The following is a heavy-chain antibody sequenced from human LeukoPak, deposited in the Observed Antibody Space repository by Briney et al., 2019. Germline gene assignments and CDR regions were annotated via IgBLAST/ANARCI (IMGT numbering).Heavy chain of an antibody. CDR1: GGSISSGDYY. CDR3: AGSYTTENAFDI. CDR2: IYYSGST. V-gene: IGHV4-30-4*08. Sequence: KPSETLSLTCTVSGGSISSGDYYWSWIRQPPGKGLEWIGYIYYSGSTYYNPSLKSRVTISVDTSKNQFSLKLSSVTAADTAVYYCAGSYTTENAFDIWGQGTMVTVSS. J-gene: IGHJ3*02. D-gene: IGHD3-16*01.